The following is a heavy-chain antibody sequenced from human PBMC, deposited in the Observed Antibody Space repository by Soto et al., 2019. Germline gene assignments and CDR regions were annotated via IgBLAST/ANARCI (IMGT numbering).Heavy chain of an antibody. CDR2: IRNRPNGYST. D-gene: IGHD1-1*01. Sequence: GVSLRLSCAASGFTFSDYFMDWVRQAPGKGLEWVGRIRNRPNGYSTEYGASVKGRFTMSRDDSSNSVFLQMNSLKTDDTPIYYCARRESYRSRSRSLDDWGQGMLVTVSS. V-gene: IGHV3-72*01. CDR1: GFTFSDYF. CDR3: ARRESYRSRSRSLDD. J-gene: IGHJ4*02.